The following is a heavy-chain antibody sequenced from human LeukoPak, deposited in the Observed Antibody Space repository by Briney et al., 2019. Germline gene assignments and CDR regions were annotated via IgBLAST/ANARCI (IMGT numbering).Heavy chain of an antibody. D-gene: IGHD2-2*03. CDR3: VRGGHKLDIETSRYYCGLDV. V-gene: IGHV3-74*03. CDR1: GITLSDYW. Sequence: GGSLRLSCAASGITLSDYWMYWVRQGPGKGLVHVSRIESDGTRTVYADSVKGRFTISRDNAKNTMYLQMNSLRAEDTAVYYCVRGGHKLDIETSRYYCGLDVWGQGTTVTVSS. J-gene: IGHJ6*02. CDR2: IESDGTRT.